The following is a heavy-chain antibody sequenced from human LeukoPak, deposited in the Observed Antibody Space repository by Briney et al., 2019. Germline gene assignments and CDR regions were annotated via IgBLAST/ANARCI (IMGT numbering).Heavy chain of an antibody. CDR3: ARGGTWYYDSSGLNWFDP. CDR2: ISAYNGNT. Sequence: ASVKVSCKASGYTFTSYGISWVRQAPGQGLEWMGWISAYNGNTNYAQKLQGRVTMTTDTSTSTAYMELRSLRSDDTAAYYCARGGTWYYDSSGLNWFDPWGQGTLVTVSS. V-gene: IGHV1-18*01. D-gene: IGHD3-22*01. J-gene: IGHJ5*02. CDR1: GYTFTSYG.